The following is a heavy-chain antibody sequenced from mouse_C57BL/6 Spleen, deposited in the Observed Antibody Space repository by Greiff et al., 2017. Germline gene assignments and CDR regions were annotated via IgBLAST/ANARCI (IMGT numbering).Heavy chain of an antibody. J-gene: IGHJ4*01. Sequence: VLLVESGPGLVAPSQSLSITCTVSGFSLTSDGVSWVRQPPRKGLVWLGVIWGDGSTNYHSAIISKLSNNKDNSKSHVFLKLNSLKTDDTATYYRAKWITTVVSYAMEYWGQGTSVTVSA. V-gene: IGHV2-3*01. CDR2: IWGDGST. D-gene: IGHD1-1*01. CDR3: AKWITTVVSYAMEY. CDR1: GFSLTSDG.